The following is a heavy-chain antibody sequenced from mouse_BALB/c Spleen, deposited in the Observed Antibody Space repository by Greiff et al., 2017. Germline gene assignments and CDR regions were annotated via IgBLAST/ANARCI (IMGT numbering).Heavy chain of an antibody. J-gene: IGHJ2*01. CDR1: GFTFTDYY. CDR2: IRNKANGYTT. CDR3: ARDKGGYDFDY. D-gene: IGHD2-2*01. Sequence: VQLKQSGGGLVQPGGSLRLSCATSGFTFTDYYMSWVRQPPGKALEWLGFIRNKANGYTTEYSASVKGRFTISRDNSQSILYLQMNTLRAEDSATYYCARDKGGYDFDYWGQGTTLTVSS. V-gene: IGHV7-3*02.